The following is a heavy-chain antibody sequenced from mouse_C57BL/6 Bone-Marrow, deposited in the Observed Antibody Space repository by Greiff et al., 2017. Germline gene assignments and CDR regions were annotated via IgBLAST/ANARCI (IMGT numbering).Heavy chain of an antibody. CDR2: IHPNSGST. J-gene: IGHJ3*01. CDR1: GYTFTSYW. D-gene: IGHD1-1*01. CDR3: ARGGSKGGFAY. Sequence: VQLQQSGAELVKPGASVKLSCKASGYTFTSYWMHWVKQRPGQGLEWIGMIHPNSGSTNYNEKFKSKATLTVDKSSSTAYMQLSSLTSEDSAVYYCARGGSKGGFAYWGQGTLVTVSA. V-gene: IGHV1-64*01.